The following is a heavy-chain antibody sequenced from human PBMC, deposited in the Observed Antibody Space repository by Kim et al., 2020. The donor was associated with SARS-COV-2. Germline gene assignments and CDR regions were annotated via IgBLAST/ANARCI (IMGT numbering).Heavy chain of an antibody. D-gene: IGHD3-22*01. CDR3: ARDLLKFYDSSGYYYYYYGMDV. V-gene: IGHV3-7*01. CDR1: GFTFSSYW. CDR2: IKQDGSEK. Sequence: GGSLRLSCAASGFTFSSYWMSWVRQAPGKGLEWVANIKQDGSEKYYVDSVKGRFTISRDNAKNSLYLQMNSLRAEDTAVYYCARDLLKFYDSSGYYYYYYGMDVWGQGTTVTVSS. J-gene: IGHJ6*02.